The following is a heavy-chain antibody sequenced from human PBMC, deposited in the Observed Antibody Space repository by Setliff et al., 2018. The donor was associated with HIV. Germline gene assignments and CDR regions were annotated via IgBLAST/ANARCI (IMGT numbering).Heavy chain of an antibody. J-gene: IGHJ3*02. CDR2: IYNSGST. CDR1: GYSISSGFY. CDR3: ARELRTTMIRNAFDI. Sequence: PSETLSLTCTVSGYSISSGFYWGWIRQPPGKGLEWIGNIYNSGSTYYNPSLKSRVTISVDTSKNQFSLKLSSVTAADTAVYYCARELRTTMIRNAFDIWGQGTMVTVPS. D-gene: IGHD3-22*01. V-gene: IGHV4-38-2*02.